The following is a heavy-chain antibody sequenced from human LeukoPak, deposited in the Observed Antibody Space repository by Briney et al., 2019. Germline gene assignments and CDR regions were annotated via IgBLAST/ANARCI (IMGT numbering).Heavy chain of an antibody. CDR2: MSYDGSKK. V-gene: IGHV3-30-3*01. J-gene: IGHJ4*02. CDR1: GFIFSSYA. CDR3: ARDEIAAAGSFDY. D-gene: IGHD6-13*01. Sequence: GGSLRLSCAASGFIFSSYAMHWVRQAPGKGLEWVAVMSYDGSKKYYADSVKGRFTITRDNSEKMLYLQMSSLRAEDTAVYYCARDEIAAAGSFDYWGQGTLVTVSS.